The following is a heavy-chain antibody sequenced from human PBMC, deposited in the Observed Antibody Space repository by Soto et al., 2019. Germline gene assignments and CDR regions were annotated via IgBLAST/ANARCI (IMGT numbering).Heavy chain of an antibody. D-gene: IGHD3-22*01. Sequence: QVQLVESGGGVVQPGRSLRLSCAASGFTFSSYGMHWVRQAPGKGLEWVTVIWYDGSSKYYADSVKGRFTISRDNSKNTMHLQMNSLRAEDTAVYYCAREKYYYDSSGHYSPYIDYWGQGTLVTVSS. CDR3: AREKYYYDSSGHYSPYIDY. CDR2: IWYDGSSK. V-gene: IGHV3-33*01. J-gene: IGHJ4*02. CDR1: GFTFSSYG.